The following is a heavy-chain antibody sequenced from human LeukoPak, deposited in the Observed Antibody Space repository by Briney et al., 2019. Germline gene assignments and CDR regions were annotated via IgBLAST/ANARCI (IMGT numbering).Heavy chain of an antibody. Sequence: GGSLRLSCAASGFTFSNAWMTWVRQAPGKGLEWVGRIKTKTDGGTTDYAAPVKGRFTISRDDSKNTLYLQMNSLKTEDTAVYYCTTGGRSGCYTWFDPWGQGTLVTVSS. J-gene: IGHJ5*02. CDR1: GFTFSNAW. CDR3: TTGGRSGCYTWFDP. V-gene: IGHV3-15*01. CDR2: IKTKTDGGTT. D-gene: IGHD6-19*01.